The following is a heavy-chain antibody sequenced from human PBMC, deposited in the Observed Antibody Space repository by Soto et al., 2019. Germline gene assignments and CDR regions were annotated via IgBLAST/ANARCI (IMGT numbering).Heavy chain of an antibody. Sequence: PGGSLRLSCAASGYDFRSYWMSWVRQAPGKGLEWVAHIKEDGSEKYYVDSVKGRFTISRDIAKSSLYLQMNSLRAEDTAVYYCTTLYYFAFNYWGQGALVTVSS. V-gene: IGHV3-7*01. CDR3: TTLYYFAFNY. CDR1: GYDFRSYW. CDR2: IKEDGSEK. D-gene: IGHD2-2*02. J-gene: IGHJ4*02.